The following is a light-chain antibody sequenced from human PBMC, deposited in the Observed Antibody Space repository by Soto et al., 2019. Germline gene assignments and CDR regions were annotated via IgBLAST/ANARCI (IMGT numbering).Light chain of an antibody. Sequence: DIVLTQSPGTLSLSPGEKATLSCRASQSVTSNYLAWYQQKPGQAPRLLINGASSRATGIPDRFSGSGSGTDFTLTISRLEPQDFAVYYCQQRTDRPPWTFGQGTKVDIK. CDR3: QQRTDRPPWT. CDR2: GAS. J-gene: IGKJ1*01. V-gene: IGKV3D-20*02. CDR1: QSVTSNY.